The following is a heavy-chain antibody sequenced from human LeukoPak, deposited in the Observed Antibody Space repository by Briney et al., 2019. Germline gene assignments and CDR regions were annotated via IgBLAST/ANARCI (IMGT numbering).Heavy chain of an antibody. CDR3: ARGSTYYWSSGQVPFDY. CDR2: ISGSSGII. CDR1: GFTFNTYT. D-gene: IGHD3-22*01. J-gene: IGHJ4*02. Sequence: GGSLRLSCAASGFTFNTYTMNWVRQAPGKGLEWVSYISGSSGIIDYADSVRGRFTISRDNAKNSLYLQMNSLRAEDTAVYYCARGSTYYWSSGQVPFDYWGQGTLVTVSS. V-gene: IGHV3-48*01.